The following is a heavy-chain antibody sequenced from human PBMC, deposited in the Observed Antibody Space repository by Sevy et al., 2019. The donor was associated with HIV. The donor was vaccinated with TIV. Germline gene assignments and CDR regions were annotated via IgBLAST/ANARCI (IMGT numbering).Heavy chain of an antibody. D-gene: IGHD2-21*02. J-gene: IGHJ4*02. CDR3: AKGAGGVTDYFDY. Sequence: GGFLRLSCAASGFTFDDYAMHWVRQAPGKGLEWVSLISWDGGSTYYADSVKGRFTISRDNSKNSLYLQMNRLRAEDTALYYCAKGAGGVTDYFDYWGQGTLVTVSS. V-gene: IGHV3-43D*03. CDR2: ISWDGGST. CDR1: GFTFDDYA.